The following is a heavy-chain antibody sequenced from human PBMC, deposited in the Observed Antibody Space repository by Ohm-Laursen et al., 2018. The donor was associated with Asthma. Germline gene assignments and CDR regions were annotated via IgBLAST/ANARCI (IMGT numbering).Heavy chain of an antibody. CDR3: ARVSSSWFDF. CDR2: TYHSGST. D-gene: IGHD6-13*01. J-gene: IGHJ4*02. CDR1: RGSITSGGYS. V-gene: IGHV4-30-2*01. Sequence: SQTLSLTCAVSRGSITSGGYSWGWIRPPPREGLEWVGHTYHSGSTYYNPSLKSRFAISVDRSKNQFSLTLSSVTASDTAIYYCARVSSSWFDFWGQGTLVTVSS.